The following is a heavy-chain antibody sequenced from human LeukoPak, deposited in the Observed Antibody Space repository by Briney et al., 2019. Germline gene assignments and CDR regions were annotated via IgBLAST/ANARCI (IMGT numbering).Heavy chain of an antibody. CDR3: ARDVGCSYGPTTINYFDY. V-gene: IGHV4-30-2*01. J-gene: IGHJ4*02. CDR1: GGSISSGDYS. CDR2: IYHSGST. D-gene: IGHD5-18*01. Sequence: SETLSLTCAVSGGSISSGDYSWSWIRQPPGKGLEWIGYIYHSGSTYYNPSLKSRVTISVDRSKNQFSLKLSSVTAADTAVYYCARDVGCSYGPTTINYFDYWGQGTLVTVSS.